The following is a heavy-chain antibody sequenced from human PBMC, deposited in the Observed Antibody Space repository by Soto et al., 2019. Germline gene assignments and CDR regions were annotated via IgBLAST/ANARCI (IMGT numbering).Heavy chain of an antibody. J-gene: IGHJ3*02. CDR3: AKDTYYYDSSGYYDTPHPHDAFDI. CDR2: IYYSGKT. Sequence: SETLSLTCTVSGGSISNSYWSWIRQPPGKGLEWIGYIYYSGKTYYNPSLKSRVTISVDTSKNQFSLKLTSVTAADTAVYYCAKDTYYYDSSGYYDTPHPHDAFDIWGQGTMVTVSS. CDR1: GGSISNSY. D-gene: IGHD3-22*01. V-gene: IGHV4-59*01.